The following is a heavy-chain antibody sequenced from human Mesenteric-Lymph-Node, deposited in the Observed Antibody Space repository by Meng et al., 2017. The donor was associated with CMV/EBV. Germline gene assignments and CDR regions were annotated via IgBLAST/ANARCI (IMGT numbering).Heavy chain of an antibody. J-gene: IGHJ6*02. Sequence: GESLKISCAASGFTFSSFGMHWVRQAPGKGLEWVSAFSGSGGSTYYADSVKGRFTISRDNSKNTLYLQMNSLRAEDTAVYYCAKGWQYCSSTSCYTAGMDVWGQGTTVTVSS. D-gene: IGHD2-2*02. V-gene: IGHV3-23*01. CDR3: AKGWQYCSSTSCYTAGMDV. CDR2: FSGSGGST. CDR1: GFTFSSFG.